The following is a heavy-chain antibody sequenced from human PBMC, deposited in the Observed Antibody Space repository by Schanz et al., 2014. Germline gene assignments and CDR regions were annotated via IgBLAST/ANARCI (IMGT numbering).Heavy chain of an antibody. V-gene: IGHV4-59*01. D-gene: IGHD3-10*01. CDR1: GGSMSNYY. CDR2: IYYSGST. J-gene: IGHJ4*02. CDR3: AREWSSFDY. Sequence: QVQLQESGPGLLKPSETLSLTCTVSGGSMSNYYWTWVRQPPGKGLEWIGYIYYSGSTYYNPSLKSRVTISLDTSKNQFSLNLNSVTAADTAVYYCAREWSSFDYWGQGALVSVSS.